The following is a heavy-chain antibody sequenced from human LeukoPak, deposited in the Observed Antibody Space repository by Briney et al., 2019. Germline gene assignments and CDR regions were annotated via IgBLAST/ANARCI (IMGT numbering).Heavy chain of an antibody. J-gene: IGHJ4*02. V-gene: IGHV1-2*02. CDR3: ATDPLEMATAEFDY. D-gene: IGHD5-24*01. CDR2: INPNSGGT. CDR1: GYTFTGYY. Sequence: GASVKVSCKASGYTFTGYYMPWVRQAPGQGLEWMGWINPNSGGTNYAQKFQGRVTMTRDTSISTAYMELSRLRSDDTAVYYCATDPLEMATAEFDYWGQGTLVTVSS.